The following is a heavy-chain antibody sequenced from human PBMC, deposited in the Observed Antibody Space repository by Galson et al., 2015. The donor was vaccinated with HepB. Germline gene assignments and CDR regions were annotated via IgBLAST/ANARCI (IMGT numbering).Heavy chain of an antibody. CDR1: GFTFSSYA. D-gene: IGHD3-22*01. V-gene: IGHV3-23*01. CDR2: ISGSGGST. CDR3: AKLIVVEPRTYYYYGMDV. Sequence: SLRLSCAASGFTFSSYAMSWVRQAPGKGLEWVSAISGSGGSTYYADSVKGRFTISRDNSKNTLYLQMNSLRAEDTAVYYCAKLIVVEPRTYYYYGMDVWGQGTTVTVSS. J-gene: IGHJ6*02.